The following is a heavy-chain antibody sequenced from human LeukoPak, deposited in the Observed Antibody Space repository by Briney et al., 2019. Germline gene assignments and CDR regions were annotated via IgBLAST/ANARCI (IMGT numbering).Heavy chain of an antibody. CDR2: IYYSGST. V-gene: IGHV4-30-4*01. J-gene: IGHJ3*02. Sequence: SETLSLTCTVSGGSISSGDYYWSWIRQPPGKGLEWIGYIYYSGSTYYSPSLKSRVTISVDTSKNQFSLKLSSVTAADTAVYYCARTASGYDSRDVFDIWGQGTMVTVSS. CDR3: ARTASGYDSRDVFDI. D-gene: IGHD5-12*01. CDR1: GGSISSGDYY.